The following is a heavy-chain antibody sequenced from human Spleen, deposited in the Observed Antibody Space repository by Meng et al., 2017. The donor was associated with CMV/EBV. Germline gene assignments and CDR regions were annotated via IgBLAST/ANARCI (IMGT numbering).Heavy chain of an antibody. CDR1: GFTFSDYY. Sequence: GESLKISCAASGFTFSDYYMSWIRQAPGKGLEWVSYISSSGSTIYYADSVKGRFTISRDNAKNSLYLQMNSLRAEDTAVYYCARYYYGAFSMDVWGQGTTVTVSS. J-gene: IGHJ6*02. V-gene: IGHV3-11*01. CDR3: ARYYYGAFSMDV. D-gene: IGHD3-10*01. CDR2: ISSSGSTI.